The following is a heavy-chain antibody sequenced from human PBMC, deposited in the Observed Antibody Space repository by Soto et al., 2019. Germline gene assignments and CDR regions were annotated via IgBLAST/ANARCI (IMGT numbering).Heavy chain of an antibody. V-gene: IGHV3-21*02. CDR2: ISSSSDYI. CDR3: AICGTGVKEGYHYIPNN. D-gene: IGHD5-12*01. CDR1: GFTFSDYN. J-gene: IGHJ4*02. Sequence: EVQLVESGGGLVKPGGHLRLSCAASGFTFSDYNMNWVRQAPGTGLEWVSSISSSSDYIYYSASVQGRFTISRDSAKNSLYLQMNGLRAEDTAVYYCAICGTGVKEGYHYIPNNWGQGTLVTVSS.